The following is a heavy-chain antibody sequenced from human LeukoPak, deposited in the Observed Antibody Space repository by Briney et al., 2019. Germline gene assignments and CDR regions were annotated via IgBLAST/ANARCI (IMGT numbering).Heavy chain of an antibody. D-gene: IGHD6-13*01. CDR2: ISSSSSTI. J-gene: IGHJ4*02. CDR3: ARDGGSSWFWSYFDY. CDR1: GFTVSSNY. V-gene: IGHV3-48*01. Sequence: GGSLRLSCAASGFTVSSNYMSWVRQAPGKGLEWVSYISSSSSTIYYADSVKGRFTISRDNAKNSLYLQMNSLRAEDTAVYYCARDGGSSWFWSYFDYWGQGTLVTVSS.